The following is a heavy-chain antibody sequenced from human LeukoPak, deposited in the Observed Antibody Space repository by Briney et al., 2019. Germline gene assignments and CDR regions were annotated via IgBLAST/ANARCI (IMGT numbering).Heavy chain of an antibody. D-gene: IGHD2-21*01. J-gene: IGHJ6*03. V-gene: IGHV3-30*04. CDR1: GFTFSSYA. Sequence: GGSLRLSCAASGFTFSSYAMHWVRQAPGKGLEWVAVISYDGSNKYYADSVKGRFTISRDNSKNTLYLQMNSLRAEDTAVYYCASSFHYYYYYMDVWGKGTTVTVSS. CDR3: ASSFHYYYYYMDV. CDR2: ISYDGSNK.